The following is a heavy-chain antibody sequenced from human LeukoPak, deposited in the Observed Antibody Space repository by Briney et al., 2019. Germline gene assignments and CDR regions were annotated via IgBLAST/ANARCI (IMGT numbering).Heavy chain of an antibody. CDR3: ARALVVPAAMASYNWFDP. CDR1: GGTFGSYA. Sequence: SVKVSCKASGGTFGSYAISWVRQAPGQGLEWMGGIIPIFGTANYAQKFQGRVTITTDESTSTAYMELSSLRSEDTAVYYCARALVVPAAMASYNWFDPWGQGTLVTVSS. J-gene: IGHJ5*02. V-gene: IGHV1-69*05. CDR2: IIPIFGTA. D-gene: IGHD2-2*01.